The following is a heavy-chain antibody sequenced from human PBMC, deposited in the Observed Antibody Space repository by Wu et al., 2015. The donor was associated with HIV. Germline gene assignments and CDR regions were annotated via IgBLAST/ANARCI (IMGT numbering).Heavy chain of an antibody. CDR1: GGTFSSYA. D-gene: IGHD3-10*01. Sequence: QVQLVQSGAEVKKPGSSVKVSCKASGGTFSSYAISWVRQAPGQGLEWMGRIIPIFGTANYAQKFQGRVTITADESTSTAYMELSSLRSEDTAVYYCAVPDYGSGSPVLLRYGMDVWGQGDHGSPSP. CDR2: IIPIFGTA. J-gene: IGHJ6*02. CDR3: AVPDYGSGSPVLLRYGMDV. V-gene: IGHV1-69*13.